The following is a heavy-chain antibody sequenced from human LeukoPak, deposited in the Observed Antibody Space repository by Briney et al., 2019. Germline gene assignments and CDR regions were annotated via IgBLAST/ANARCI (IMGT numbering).Heavy chain of an antibody. Sequence: SETLSLTCTVSGGSISSSSYYWGWIRRPPGKGLEWIGSIYYSGSTYYNPSLKSRVTISVDTSKNQFSLKLSSVTAADTAVYYCAKDSPTIRSSSWLHYFDNWGQGTLVTVSS. J-gene: IGHJ4*02. D-gene: IGHD6-13*01. V-gene: IGHV4-39*07. CDR1: GGSISSSSYY. CDR2: IYYSGST. CDR3: AKDSPTIRSSSWLHYFDN.